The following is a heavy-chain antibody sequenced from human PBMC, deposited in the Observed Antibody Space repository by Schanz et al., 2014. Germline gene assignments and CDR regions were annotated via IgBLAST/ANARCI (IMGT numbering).Heavy chain of an antibody. V-gene: IGHV1-2*02. CDR3: ARAGQDYSDSSGYATYYFGN. D-gene: IGHD3-22*01. Sequence: QVQLVQSGAEVKKPGASVKVSCKASGYTFTDHYMHWVRQAPGQGLEWMGWINPNSGDTKYAQKFQGRVTMTMDPSISTAYMEVRSLTSDDTAVYYCARAGQDYSDSSGYATYYFGNWGQGTLVTVSS. CDR1: GYTFTDHY. CDR2: INPNSGDT. J-gene: IGHJ4*02.